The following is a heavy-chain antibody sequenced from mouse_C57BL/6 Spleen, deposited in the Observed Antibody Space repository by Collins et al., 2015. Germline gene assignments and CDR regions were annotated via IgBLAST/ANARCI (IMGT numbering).Heavy chain of an antibody. D-gene: IGHD1-1*01. Sequence: EVKLVESGGGLVQPGGSLSLSCAASGFTFTDYYMSWVRQPPGKALEWLGFIRNKANGYTTEYSASVKGRFTISRDNSQSILYLQMNALRAEDSATYYCARYRFYYGQNLFDYWGQGTTLTVSS. J-gene: IGHJ2*01. CDR3: ARYRFYYGQNLFDY. V-gene: IGHV7-3*01. CDR1: GFTFTDYY. CDR2: IRNKANGYTT.